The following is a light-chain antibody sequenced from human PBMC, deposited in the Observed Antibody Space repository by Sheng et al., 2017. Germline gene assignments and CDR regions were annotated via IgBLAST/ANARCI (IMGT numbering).Light chain of an antibody. Sequence: SYELTQPPSVSVSPGQTASITCSGDKLGEKYVFWYQQKPGQSPVVVMYEDSKRPSGIPERFFGSNSGGTATLTISGTQAMDEGDFYCQAWDSSTAVFGTGTKVTVL. CDR2: EDS. CDR3: QAWDSSTAV. CDR1: KLGEKY. V-gene: IGLV3-1*01. J-gene: IGLJ1*01.